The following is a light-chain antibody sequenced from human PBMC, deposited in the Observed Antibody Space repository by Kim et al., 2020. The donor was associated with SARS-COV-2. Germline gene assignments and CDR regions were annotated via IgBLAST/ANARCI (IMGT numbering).Light chain of an antibody. V-gene: IGKV3-20*01. Sequence: EVVLTQSPGTLSLSPGESATLSCRASQSVGSNYLAWYQQKPGQAPRLLIYGASRRATGIPDRFSGSGSGTDFTLTISRLEPEDFAVYYCQQYQSSPNTFGQGTKLEI. CDR3: QQYQSSPNT. J-gene: IGKJ2*01. CDR2: GAS. CDR1: QSVGSNY.